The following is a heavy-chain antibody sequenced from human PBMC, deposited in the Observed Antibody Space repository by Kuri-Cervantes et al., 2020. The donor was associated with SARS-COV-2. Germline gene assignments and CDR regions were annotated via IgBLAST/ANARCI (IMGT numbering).Heavy chain of an antibody. Sequence: ASVKVSCKASGYTFTSYRISWVRQAPGQGLEWMGWISAYNGNTNYAQKFQGRVTMTEDTSTDTAYMELSSLRSEDTAVYYCATESGYYYIWGQGTLVTVSS. V-gene: IGHV1-18*01. CDR2: ISAYNGNT. CDR1: GYTFTSYR. D-gene: IGHD3-22*01. CDR3: ATESGYYYI. J-gene: IGHJ4*02.